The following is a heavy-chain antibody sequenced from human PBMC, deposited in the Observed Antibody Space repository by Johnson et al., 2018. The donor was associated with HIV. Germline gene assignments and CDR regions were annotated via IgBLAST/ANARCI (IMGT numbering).Heavy chain of an antibody. D-gene: IGHD3-22*01. Sequence: VQLVESGGGVVLPGGSLRLSCAASGFTFSSYGMHWVRQAPGKGLEWVAFIRYDGSNKYYADSVKGRFTISRDNSKNTLYLQMNSLRAEDTAVYYCAKVSIVVGTRGAFDIWGQGTMVTVSS. CDR2: IRYDGSNK. CDR3: AKVSIVVGTRGAFDI. V-gene: IGHV3-30*02. CDR1: GFTFSSYG. J-gene: IGHJ3*02.